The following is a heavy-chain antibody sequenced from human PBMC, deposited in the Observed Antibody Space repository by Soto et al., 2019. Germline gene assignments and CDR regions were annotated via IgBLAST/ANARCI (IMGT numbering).Heavy chain of an antibody. CDR2: ISSIRST. D-gene: IGHD3-9*01. CDR3: ARGLAIRPYSFHGMDV. J-gene: IGHJ6*02. V-gene: IGHV4-30-4*01. Sequence: QVQLQESGPGLVKPSQTLSLPCTVSGGSISSGDYFWSWIRQSPGKGLEWIGYISSIRSTYYNPSLKSRVSVSRDTSKTQYSLKLSSVTTTDTALYYCARGLAIRPYSFHGMDVWGQGTTVTVSS. CDR1: GGSISSGDYF.